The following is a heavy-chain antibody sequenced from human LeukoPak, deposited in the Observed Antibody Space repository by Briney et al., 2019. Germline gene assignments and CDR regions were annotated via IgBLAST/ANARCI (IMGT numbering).Heavy chain of an antibody. CDR1: GFTFSSYA. Sequence: QPWGSLRLPCAASGFTFSSYAMSWVRQAPGKGLEWVSAISGSGGSTYYADSVKGRFTISRDNSKNTLYLQMNSLRAEDTAVYYCARKAVAGTFYFDYWGQGTLVTVSS. CDR2: ISGSGGST. D-gene: IGHD6-19*01. J-gene: IGHJ4*02. V-gene: IGHV3-23*01. CDR3: ARKAVAGTFYFDY.